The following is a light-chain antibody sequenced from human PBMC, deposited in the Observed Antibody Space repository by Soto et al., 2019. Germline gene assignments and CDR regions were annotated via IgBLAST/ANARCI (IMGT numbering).Light chain of an antibody. CDR1: QDITRF. CDR2: QTS. V-gene: IGKV1-17*03. Sequence: DVQMTQSPSAMSASVGDRVTITCRASQDITRFVAWIQQKPGKAPERLLYQTSSLQPGVPSHFSGSGSETEVTLTISGLQPDDLATYYCLQHDSYPYTFGQGNKLEIK. J-gene: IGKJ2*01. CDR3: LQHDSYPYT.